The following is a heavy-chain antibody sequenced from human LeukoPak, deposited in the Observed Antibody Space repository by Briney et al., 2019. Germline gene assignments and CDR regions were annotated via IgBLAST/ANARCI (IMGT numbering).Heavy chain of an antibody. CDR3: AKPVLYYDSSGLYYFGY. CDR1: GFTFSSYG. Sequence: GGSLRLSCAASGFTFSSYGMPWVRQPPGKGLEWVAVISYDGSNKYYADSVKGRFTISRDNSKNTLYLQMNSLRAEDTAVYYCAKPVLYYDSSGLYYFGYWGQGTLVTVSS. J-gene: IGHJ4*02. V-gene: IGHV3-30*18. CDR2: ISYDGSNK. D-gene: IGHD3-22*01.